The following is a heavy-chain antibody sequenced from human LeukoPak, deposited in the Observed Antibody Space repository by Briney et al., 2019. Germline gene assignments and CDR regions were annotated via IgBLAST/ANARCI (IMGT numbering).Heavy chain of an antibody. CDR2: INPNNGGT. CDR3: AGEDNSSGYRPFDI. D-gene: IGHD3-22*01. V-gene: IGHV1-2*06. Sequence: ASVKVSCKASGYTFTGYYIHWVRQAPGQGLEWIGRINPNNGGTNYAQKFQGRFTMTRDMSMSTAYMELSRLRSVDTAVYYCAGEDNSSGYRPFDIWGQGTMVTVPS. CDR1: GYTFTGYY. J-gene: IGHJ3*02.